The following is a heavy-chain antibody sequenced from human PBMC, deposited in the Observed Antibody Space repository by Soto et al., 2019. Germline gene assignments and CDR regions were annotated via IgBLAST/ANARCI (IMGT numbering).Heavy chain of an antibody. J-gene: IGHJ3*02. CDR2: ISYDGSNK. CDR1: GFTFSSYG. Sequence: ESGGGVVQPGRSLRLSCAASGFTFSSYGMHWVRQAPGKGLEWVAVISYDGSNKYYADSVKGRFTISRDNSKNTLYLQMNSLRAEDTAVYYCAKDLLYCSGGSCYPHDAFDIWGQGTMVTVSS. V-gene: IGHV3-30*18. CDR3: AKDLLYCSGGSCYPHDAFDI. D-gene: IGHD2-15*01.